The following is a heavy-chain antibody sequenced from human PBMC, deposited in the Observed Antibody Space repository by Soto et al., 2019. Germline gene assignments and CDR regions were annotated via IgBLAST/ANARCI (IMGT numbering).Heavy chain of an antibody. Sequence: SETLSLTCTVSGGSISSSSYYWGWIRQPPGKGLEWIGYIYYCGSTNYNPSFKSRVTISVDTSKNQFSLKLISVTAADTAVYYCARAFPAALWFGELLTDVNNWFDPWGQGTLVTVSS. CDR2: IYYCGST. D-gene: IGHD3-10*01. J-gene: IGHJ5*02. V-gene: IGHV4-61*05. CDR1: GGSISSSSYY. CDR3: ARAFPAALWFGELLTDVNNWFDP.